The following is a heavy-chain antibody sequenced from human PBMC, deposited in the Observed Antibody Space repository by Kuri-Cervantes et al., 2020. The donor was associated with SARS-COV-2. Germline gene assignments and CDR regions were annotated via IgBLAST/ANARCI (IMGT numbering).Heavy chain of an antibody. CDR2: ISSSSSTI. CDR3: ARGYCSSTSCPPYYYYGMDV. J-gene: IGHJ6*02. D-gene: IGHD2-2*01. Sequence: LSLTCAASGFTFSSYSMNWVRQAPGKGLEWVSYISSSSSTIYYADSVKGRFTISRDNAKNSLYPQMNSLRDEDTAVYYCARGYCSSTSCPPYYYYGMDVWGQGTTVTVSS. CDR1: GFTFSSYS. V-gene: IGHV3-48*02.